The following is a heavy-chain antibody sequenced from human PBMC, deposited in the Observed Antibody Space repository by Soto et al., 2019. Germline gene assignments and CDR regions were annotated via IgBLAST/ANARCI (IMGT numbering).Heavy chain of an antibody. CDR3: AKDGVAAGPDLYYYYGMDV. J-gene: IGHJ6*02. V-gene: IGHV3-23*01. D-gene: IGHD6-13*01. CDR2: ISGSGGST. Sequence: GGSLRLSCAASGFTFSSYAMSWVRQAPGKGLEWVSAISGSGGSTYYADSVKGRFTISRDNSKNTLYLQMNSLRAEDTAVYYCAKDGVAAGPDLYYYYGMDVWGQGTTVTVSS. CDR1: GFTFSSYA.